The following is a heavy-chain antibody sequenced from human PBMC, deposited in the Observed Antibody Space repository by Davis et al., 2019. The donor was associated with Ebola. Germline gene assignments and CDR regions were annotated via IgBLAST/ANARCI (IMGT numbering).Heavy chain of an antibody. CDR1: GGSFSGYY. CDR3: ARDVMITFGGVLTRYYYFDY. J-gene: IGHJ4*02. D-gene: IGHD3-16*01. Sequence: PSETLSLTCAVYGGSFSGYYWSWIRQPPGKGLEWIGEINHSGSTNYNPSLKSRVTISVDTSKNQFSLKLSSVTAADTAVYYCARDVMITFGGVLTRYYYFDYWGQGTLVTVSS. V-gene: IGHV4-34*01. CDR2: INHSGST.